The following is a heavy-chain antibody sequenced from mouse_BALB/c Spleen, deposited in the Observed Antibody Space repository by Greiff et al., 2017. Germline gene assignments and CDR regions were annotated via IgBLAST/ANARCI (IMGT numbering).Heavy chain of an antibody. CDR3: AREEIYYGNYYYAMDY. V-gene: IGHV3-6*02. CDR2: ISYDGSN. CDR1: GYSITSGYY. J-gene: IGHJ4*01. Sequence: EVKLMESGPGLVKPSQSLSLTCSVTGYSITSGYYWNWIRQFPGNKLEWMGYISYDGSNNYNPSLKNRISITRDTSKNQFFLKLNSVTTEDTATYYCAREEIYYGNYYYAMDYWGQGTSVTVSS. D-gene: IGHD2-1*01.